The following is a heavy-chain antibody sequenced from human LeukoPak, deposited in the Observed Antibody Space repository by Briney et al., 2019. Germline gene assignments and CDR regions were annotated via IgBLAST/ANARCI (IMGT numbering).Heavy chain of an antibody. D-gene: IGHD5-18*01. CDR1: GFTFDDYA. CDR2: ISWNSGSI. Sequence: GGSLRLSCAASGFTFDDYAMHWVRQAPGKGLEWVSGISWNSGSIGYADSVKGRFTISRDNAKNSLYLQMNSLRAEDTALYYCAKDYRRDSFSWIQLWTGGAFDIWGQGTMVTVSS. CDR3: AKDYRRDSFSWIQLWTGGAFDI. J-gene: IGHJ3*02. V-gene: IGHV3-9*01.